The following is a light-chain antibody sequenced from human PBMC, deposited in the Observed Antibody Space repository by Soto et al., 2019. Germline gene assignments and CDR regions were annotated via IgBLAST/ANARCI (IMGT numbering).Light chain of an antibody. V-gene: IGKV1-27*01. CDR2: GAS. CDR3: HKYDSARFT. J-gene: IGKJ3*01. CDR1: QGISNY. Sequence: DIQMTQSPSSLSAYLGDRVTITCRASQGISNYLAWYQQKPGRLPKLLLFGASTLQSGVPARFSGSGSGTLFTLTINALLHEDIATYYSHKYDSARFTFGPGTKVHFK.